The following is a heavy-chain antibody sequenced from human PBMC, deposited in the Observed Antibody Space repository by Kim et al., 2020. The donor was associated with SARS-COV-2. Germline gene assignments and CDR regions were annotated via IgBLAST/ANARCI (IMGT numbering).Heavy chain of an antibody. D-gene: IGHD2-2*01. CDR1: GFTFSDYY. CDR3: ARPAAQSDYYYYYGMDV. J-gene: IGHJ6*02. CDR2: ISSSSSYT. Sequence: GGSLRLSCAASGFTFSDYYMSWIRQAPGKGLEWVSYISSSSSYTNYADSVKGRFTISRDNAKNSLYLQMNSLRAEDTAVYYCARPAAQSDYYYYYGMDVWGQGTTVTVSS. V-gene: IGHV3-11*03.